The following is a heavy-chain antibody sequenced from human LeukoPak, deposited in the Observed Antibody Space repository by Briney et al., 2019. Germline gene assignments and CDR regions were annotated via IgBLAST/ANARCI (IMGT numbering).Heavy chain of an antibody. D-gene: IGHD2-21*01. CDR1: GYTFTSYA. J-gene: IGHJ6*03. CDR3: ARVSPTRFPGGYMDV. Sequence: ASVKVSCKASGYTFTSYAMNWVRQAPGQGLEWMGWVTPTTGNTGYAQKFQGRVTITRDTSIGTTYLELSSLRSEDTAMYYCARVSPTRFPGGYMDVWGKGTTVTVSS. V-gene: IGHV1-8*03. CDR2: VTPTTGNT.